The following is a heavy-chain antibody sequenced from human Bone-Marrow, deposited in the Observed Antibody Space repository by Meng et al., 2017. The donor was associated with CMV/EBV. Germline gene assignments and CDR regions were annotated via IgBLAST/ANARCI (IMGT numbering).Heavy chain of an antibody. CDR1: GFTFSTFE. Sequence: GESLKISCAASGFTFSTFEMIWVRQVPGKGLEWISYISSSGSAIYYADSVKGRFTISRDNARSSLYLQMNSLRVEDTAVYYCARDRMDYDFWSGYRTDYYYYGMDVWGEGTTVTVSS. D-gene: IGHD3-3*01. CDR2: ISSSGSAI. V-gene: IGHV3-48*03. CDR3: ARDRMDYDFWSGYRTDYYYYGMDV. J-gene: IGHJ6*04.